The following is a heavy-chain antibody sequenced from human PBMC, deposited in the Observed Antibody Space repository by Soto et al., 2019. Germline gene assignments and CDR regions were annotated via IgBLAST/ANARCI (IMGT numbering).Heavy chain of an antibody. CDR1: GFLLNHYG. Sequence: GGSLRLFCAASGFLLNHYGLPWVRQAPGKGLEWVAVISSDGIETYYGDSAKGRFTISRDNSKKILFLETPSVRFEDTGVYYCVKDRLAVIYRFDKWGQGPLVTSPQ. D-gene: IGHD6-19*01. CDR3: VKDRLAVIYRFDK. CDR2: ISSDGIET. V-gene: IGHV3-30*18. J-gene: IGHJ4*02.